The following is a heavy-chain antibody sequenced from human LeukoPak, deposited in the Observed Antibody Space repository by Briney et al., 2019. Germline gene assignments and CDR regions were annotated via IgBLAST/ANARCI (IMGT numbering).Heavy chain of an antibody. D-gene: IGHD3-22*01. CDR3: ARLEQYYDSSGYSRSSYFDY. Sequence: GESLKISCKGSGYSFTSYWIGWVRQMPGKGLEWMGIIYPGDSDTRYSPSFQGQVTISADKSISTAYLQWSSLKASDTAMYYCARLEQYYDSSGYSRSSYFDYWGQGTLVTVSS. V-gene: IGHV5-51*01. J-gene: IGHJ4*02. CDR1: GYSFTSYW. CDR2: IYPGDSDT.